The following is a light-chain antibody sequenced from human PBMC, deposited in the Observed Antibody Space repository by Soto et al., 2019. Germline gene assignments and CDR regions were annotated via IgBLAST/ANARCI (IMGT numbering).Light chain of an antibody. Sequence: EIVLTQSPSTLSFSPVERSTLSFIASQSVSSYLAWYQQKPGQAPRLLIYDASNRATGIPARFSGSGSGTDFTLTISSLEPEDFAVYYCQQRSNWRELTFGGGTKVDIK. V-gene: IGKV3-11*01. CDR1: QSVSSY. J-gene: IGKJ4*01. CDR3: QQRSNWRELT. CDR2: DAS.